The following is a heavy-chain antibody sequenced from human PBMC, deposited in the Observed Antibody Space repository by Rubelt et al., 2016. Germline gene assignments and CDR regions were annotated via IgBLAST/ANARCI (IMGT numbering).Heavy chain of an antibody. CDR3: ATASGDYDFSYYFDY. CDR2: SI. J-gene: IGHJ4*02. Sequence: SISCADSVKGLFTISRHNSKNTLYLQMNSLRAEDTAVYYCATASGDYDFSYYFDYWGQGTLVTVSS. D-gene: IGHD3-3*01. V-gene: IGHV3-53*04.